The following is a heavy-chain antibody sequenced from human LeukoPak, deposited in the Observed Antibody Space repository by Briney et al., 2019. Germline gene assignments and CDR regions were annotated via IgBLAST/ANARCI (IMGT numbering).Heavy chain of an antibody. CDR1: DGSFGPYY. Sequence: PSETLSLTCAVSDGSFGPYYWSWIRQPPGKGLEWIGYIYYTGSTDYNPSLKSRVAISVDASKNQFSLKLSSVTAADTAVYYCARGSKAAPGTFDYWGQGTLVTVSS. CDR3: ARGSKAAPGTFDY. CDR2: IYYTGST. D-gene: IGHD6-13*01. J-gene: IGHJ4*02. V-gene: IGHV4-59*01.